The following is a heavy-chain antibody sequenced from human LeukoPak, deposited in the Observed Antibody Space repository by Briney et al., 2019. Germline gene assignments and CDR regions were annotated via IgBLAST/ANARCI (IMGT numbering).Heavy chain of an antibody. V-gene: IGHV3-30*04. CDR2: ISYDGSNK. D-gene: IGHD5-24*01. CDR3: ARQREMTTIFTALGY. CDR1: GFTFSSYA. Sequence: GGSLRLSCAASGFTFSSYAMHWVRQAPGKGLEWVAVISYDGSNKYYADSVKGRFTISRDNSKNTLYLQMNSLRAEDTAVYYCARQREMTTIFTALGYWGQGTLVTVSS. J-gene: IGHJ4*02.